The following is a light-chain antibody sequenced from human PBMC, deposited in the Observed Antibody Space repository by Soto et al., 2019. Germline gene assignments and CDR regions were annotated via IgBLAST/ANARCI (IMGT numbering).Light chain of an antibody. Sequence: QSALTQPASVSGSPGQSVTMSCTGSSSDLGTYNYVSWFQQHPGKAPRLMIFGVNNRPSGVSNRFSGSKSGNTASLTISGLQAEDEADYYCCSYSSTSTYVFGTGNKLTVL. J-gene: IGLJ1*01. CDR3: CSYSSTSTYV. CDR1: SSDLGTYNY. V-gene: IGLV2-14*03. CDR2: GVN.